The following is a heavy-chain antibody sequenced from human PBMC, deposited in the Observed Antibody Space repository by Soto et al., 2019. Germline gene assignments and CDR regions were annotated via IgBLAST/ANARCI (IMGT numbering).Heavy chain of an antibody. CDR2: IDPSDSYT. Sequence: GESLKISCKGSGYSFTSYWISWVRQMPGKGLEWMGRIDPSDSYTNYSPSFQGHVTISADKSISTAYLQWSSLRASDTAMYYCARHSDFWSGYYKGYYYYGMDVWGQGTTVTVSS. J-gene: IGHJ6*02. V-gene: IGHV5-10-1*01. D-gene: IGHD3-3*01. CDR3: ARHSDFWSGYYKGYYYYGMDV. CDR1: GYSFTSYW.